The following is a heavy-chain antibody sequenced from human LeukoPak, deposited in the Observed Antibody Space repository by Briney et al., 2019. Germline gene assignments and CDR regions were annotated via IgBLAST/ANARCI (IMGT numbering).Heavy chain of an antibody. J-gene: IGHJ5*02. Sequence: ASVKVSCKASGYTFTSYDFNWVRQATGQRPEWMGWINPNSGGTNYAQKFQGWVTMTRDTSISTAYMELSRLRSDDTAVYYCARSSTARWFDPWGQGTLVTVSS. CDR2: INPNSGGT. CDR3: ARSSTARWFDP. D-gene: IGHD2-21*02. V-gene: IGHV1-2*04. CDR1: GYTFTSYD.